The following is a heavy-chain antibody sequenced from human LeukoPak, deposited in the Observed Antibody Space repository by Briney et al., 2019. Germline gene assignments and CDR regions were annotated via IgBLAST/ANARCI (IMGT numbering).Heavy chain of an antibody. Sequence: GGSLRLSCAASGFTLGNYAMSWVRQAPGKGLEWVSAISGNGYNTYNADSVKGRFTISSESSRNTLYLQMHSLRAEDTAVYYCAKGVRLWFAFYFDYWGQGTLVTVSS. CDR1: GFTLGNYA. D-gene: IGHD3-10*01. CDR3: AKGVRLWFAFYFDY. CDR2: ISGNGYNT. J-gene: IGHJ4*02. V-gene: IGHV3-23*01.